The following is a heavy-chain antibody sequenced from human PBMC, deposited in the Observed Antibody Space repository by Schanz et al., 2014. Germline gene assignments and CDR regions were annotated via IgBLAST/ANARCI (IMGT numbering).Heavy chain of an antibody. V-gene: IGHV3-23*04. CDR3: AKVWGSDYFYPFDY. D-gene: IGHD3-22*01. CDR1: GFTFNNYD. Sequence: LVVESGGGLVQPGGSLRLSCAASGFTFNNYDMNWVRLVPGKGLECVSGISGGGGSAYYADSVKGRFTISRDNSKNTLYLQMSSLRAEDTAVYYCAKVWGSDYFYPFDYWGQGTLVTVSS. J-gene: IGHJ4*02. CDR2: ISGGGGSA.